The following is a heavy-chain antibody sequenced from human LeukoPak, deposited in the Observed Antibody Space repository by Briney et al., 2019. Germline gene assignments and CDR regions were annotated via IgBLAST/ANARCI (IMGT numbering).Heavy chain of an antibody. V-gene: IGHV3-74*01. D-gene: IGHD2/OR15-2a*01. Sequence: PGGSLRLSCAASGRYWMHWVRQAPGKGLVWVSHINSDGSWTSYADSVKGRFTISKDNAKNTVYLQMSNLRVVDTAVYYCVSFYETYWGRGTLVTVSS. CDR1: GRYW. CDR2: INSDGSWT. J-gene: IGHJ4*02. CDR3: VSFYETY.